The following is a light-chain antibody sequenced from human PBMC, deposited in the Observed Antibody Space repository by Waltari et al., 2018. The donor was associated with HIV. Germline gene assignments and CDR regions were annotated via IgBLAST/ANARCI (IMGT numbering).Light chain of an antibody. Sequence: QAVVTQEPPLPVSPGGTVTPPCGHRSGPVTSGHYPNWFQQKPGQATRALIYDTNNKHPCTPARFSGSLLGGKAALTLSGAQPDDEADYFCLLSYSGARPAIFGGGTKLSVL. CDR2: DTN. J-gene: IGLJ2*01. CDR1: SGPVTSGHY. V-gene: IGLV7-46*01. CDR3: LLSYSGARPAI.